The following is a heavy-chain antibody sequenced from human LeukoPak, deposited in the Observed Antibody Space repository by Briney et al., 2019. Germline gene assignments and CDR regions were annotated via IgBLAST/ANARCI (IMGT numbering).Heavy chain of an antibody. CDR2: IYYSGST. Sequence: SETLSLTCTVSGGSISSYYWSWIRQPPGKGLEWIGYIYYSGSTNYNPSLKSRVTISVDTSKNQFSLKLSSVTAADTAVYYCARSKRGYLYYYDSSGYYYFDYWGQGTLVTVSS. CDR3: ARSKRGYLYYYDSSGYYYFDY. V-gene: IGHV4-59*01. J-gene: IGHJ4*02. D-gene: IGHD3-22*01. CDR1: GGSISSYY.